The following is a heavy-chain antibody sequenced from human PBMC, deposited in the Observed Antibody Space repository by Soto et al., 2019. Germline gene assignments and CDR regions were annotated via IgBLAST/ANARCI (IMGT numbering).Heavy chain of an antibody. V-gene: IGHV3-73*01. Sequence: GGSLRLSCAASGFSFSDSAMHWVRQAPGKGLEWIARIRSGANNYLTAYPASVTGRFTISRDDSKNTTYLQMDGLTSDDTAMYFCARGDGRGCFDFWGQGTLVTVSS. CDR2: IRSGANNYLT. J-gene: IGHJ4*02. CDR1: GFSFSDSA. CDR3: ARGDGRGCFDF. D-gene: IGHD3-10*01.